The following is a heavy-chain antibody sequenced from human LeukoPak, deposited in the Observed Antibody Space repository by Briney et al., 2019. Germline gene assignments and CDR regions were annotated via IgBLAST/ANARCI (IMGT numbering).Heavy chain of an antibody. Sequence: SETLSLTCADYGGSFSGSYWSWIRQPPGKGLEWIGEINHSGSTNYNPSLKSRVTMSVDTSKNQFSLKLSSVTAADTAVYYCARAPVVTRRAFDIWGQGTMVTVSS. CDR3: ARAPVVTRRAFDI. J-gene: IGHJ3*02. CDR1: GGSFSGSY. V-gene: IGHV4-34*01. CDR2: INHSGST. D-gene: IGHD2-15*01.